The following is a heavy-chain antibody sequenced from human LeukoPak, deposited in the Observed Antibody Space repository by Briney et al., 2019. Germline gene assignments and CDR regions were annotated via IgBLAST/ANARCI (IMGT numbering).Heavy chain of an antibody. Sequence: GGSLRLSCAASGFTFSGYGMSWVRQAPGKGLEWVSAISGSGGSTYYADSVKGRFTISRDNSKNTLYLQMNSLRAEDTAVYYCAKDSEDYGEYDYWGQGTLVTVSS. CDR3: AKDSEDYGEYDY. D-gene: IGHD4-17*01. CDR1: GFTFSGYG. CDR2: ISGSGGST. V-gene: IGHV3-23*01. J-gene: IGHJ4*02.